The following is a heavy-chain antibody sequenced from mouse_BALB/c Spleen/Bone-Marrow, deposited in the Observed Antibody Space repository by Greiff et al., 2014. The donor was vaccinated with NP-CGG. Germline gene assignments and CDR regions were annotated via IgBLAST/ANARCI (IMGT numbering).Heavy chain of an antibody. CDR3: ARVGYRYDGYAMDY. Sequence: QVQLKESGPGLVAPSQTLSITCTVSGFSLTSYGVHWVRQPPGKGLEWLGVIWAGGSTNYNSALMSRLSISKDNSKNQVFLKMNSLQTDDTAMYYCARVGYRYDGYAMDYWGQGTSVTVSS. J-gene: IGHJ4*01. CDR2: IWAGGST. D-gene: IGHD2-14*01. CDR1: GFSLTSYG. V-gene: IGHV2-9*02.